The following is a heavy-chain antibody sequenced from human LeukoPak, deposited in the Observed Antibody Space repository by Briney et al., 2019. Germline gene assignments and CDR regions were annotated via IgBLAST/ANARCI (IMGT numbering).Heavy chain of an antibody. CDR2: IIPLFGIP. D-gene: IGHD2-15*01. CDR3: ARPRQRYCSGGTCYSRDGFDI. J-gene: IGHJ3*02. CDR1: GGSFTIYA. V-gene: IGHV1-69*13. Sequence: SVKVSCKASGGSFTIYAISWVRQAPTQGLQWMGGIIPLFGIPNYAQKSQGRVTITADESTSTAYMELSSLRSEDTAMYYCARPRQRYCSGGTCYSRDGFDIWGQGTMVTVSS.